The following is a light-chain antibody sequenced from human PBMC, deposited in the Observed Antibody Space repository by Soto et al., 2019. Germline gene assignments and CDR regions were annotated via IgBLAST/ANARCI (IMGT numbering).Light chain of an antibody. Sequence: DIPMTQSPSSLSATVGDRVTITCQASQDISKYLNWYQQKPGKAPKLLIYDASNLETGVPSRFSGSGSGTDFSLTINSLQPEYIATYYCQQYDHPPYTFGQGTKLEI. J-gene: IGKJ2*01. V-gene: IGKV1-33*01. CDR2: DAS. CDR3: QQYDHPPYT. CDR1: QDISKY.